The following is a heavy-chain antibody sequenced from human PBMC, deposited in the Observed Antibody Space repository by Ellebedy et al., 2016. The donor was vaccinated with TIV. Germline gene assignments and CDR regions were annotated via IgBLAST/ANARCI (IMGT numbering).Heavy chain of an antibody. V-gene: IGHV3-33*01. Sequence: GESLKISCAASGFTFSSYGMHWVRQAPGKGLEWVAVIWYDGSNKYYADSVKGRFTISRDNSKNTLYLQMNSLRAEDTAVYYCARDLGAALPANTFDYWGQGTLVTVSS. CDR3: ARDLGAALPANTFDY. CDR1: GFTFSSYG. CDR2: IWYDGSNK. D-gene: IGHD6-13*01. J-gene: IGHJ4*02.